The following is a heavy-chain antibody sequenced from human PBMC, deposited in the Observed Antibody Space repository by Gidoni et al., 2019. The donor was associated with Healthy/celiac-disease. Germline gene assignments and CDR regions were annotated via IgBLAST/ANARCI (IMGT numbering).Heavy chain of an antibody. Sequence: HVQLQDSGPGLVKPSQTLSLICSVSGVSLSIGGYYWSWIRQPQGKGLEWIGYIYYSGSTYYNPSIKSRVTISVDTSKNQFSLKLSAVTAADTAVYYCERDSDAFDIWGQGTMVTVSS. J-gene: IGHJ3*02. CDR2: IYYSGST. V-gene: IGHV4-30-4*01. CDR3: ERDSDAFDI. CDR1: GVSLSIGGYY.